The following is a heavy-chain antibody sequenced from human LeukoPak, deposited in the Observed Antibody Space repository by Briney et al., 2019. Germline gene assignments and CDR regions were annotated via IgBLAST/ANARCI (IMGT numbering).Heavy chain of an antibody. CDR3: ATGIAAADSFDY. CDR1: GGSISSSNW. V-gene: IGHV4-4*02. J-gene: IGHJ4*02. CDR2: IYHSGST. D-gene: IGHD6-13*01. Sequence: SETLSLTCAVSGGSISSSNWWSWVRQPPGKGLEWIGEIYHSGSTNYNPSLKSRVTISVDKSKNQSSLKLSSVTAADTAVYYCATGIAAADSFDYWGQGTLVTVSS.